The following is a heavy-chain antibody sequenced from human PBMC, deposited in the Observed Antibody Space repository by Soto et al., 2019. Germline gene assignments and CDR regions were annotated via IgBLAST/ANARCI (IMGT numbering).Heavy chain of an antibody. CDR3: AKGYRQYYYGSGSYYNY. CDR1: GFTFSSYA. D-gene: IGHD3-10*01. J-gene: IGHJ4*02. Sequence: GGSLRLSCAASGFTFSSYAMSWVRQAPGKGLEWVSAISGSGGSTYYADSVKGRFTISRDNSKNTLYLQMNSLRAEDTAVYYCAKGYRQYYYGSGSYYNYWGQGTLVTVSS. V-gene: IGHV3-23*01. CDR2: ISGSGGST.